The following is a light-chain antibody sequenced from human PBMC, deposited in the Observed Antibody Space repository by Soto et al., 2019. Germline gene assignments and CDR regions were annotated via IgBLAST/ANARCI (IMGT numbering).Light chain of an antibody. J-gene: IGLJ2*01. CDR2: DVS. CDR3: TSYTSSSTLEV. V-gene: IGLV2-14*01. CDR1: SSDVGGYNY. Sequence: QSALTQPASVSGSPGQSITISCTGTSSDVGGYNYVSWYQQHPGKAPKLMIYDVSYRPSGVSNRFSGSKSGNTASLTISGLQAEDEADCTSYTSSSTLEVFGGGTKLTV.